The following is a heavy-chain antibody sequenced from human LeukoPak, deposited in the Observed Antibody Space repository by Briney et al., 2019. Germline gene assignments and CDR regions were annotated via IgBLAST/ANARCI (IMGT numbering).Heavy chain of an antibody. V-gene: IGHV1-24*01. CDR1: GYTLTELS. CDR3: ATQQLANYYYYYYMDV. D-gene: IGHD6-13*01. CDR2: FDPQDGAT. J-gene: IGHJ6*03. Sequence: ASVKVSCKVSGYTLTELSMHWVRQAPGKGLEWMGGFDPQDGATIYAQKLQGRVTMTEDTSTDTAYMELSSLRSEYTAVYYCATQQLANYYYYYYMDVWGKGTTVTVSS.